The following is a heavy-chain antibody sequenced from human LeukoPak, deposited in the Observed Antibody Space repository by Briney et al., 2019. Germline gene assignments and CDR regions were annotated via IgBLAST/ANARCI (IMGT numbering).Heavy chain of an antibody. CDR1: GFTFSNYD. Sequence: GGSLRLSCAASGFTFSNYDMHWVRQVTGKYLEWVSAIGTTGDTYYPGSVKGRFTISRENAKNSLYLQMNSLRAGDTAVYYCARAVAAARGVNYFDYWGRGTLVTVSS. J-gene: IGHJ4*02. CDR2: IGTTGDT. V-gene: IGHV3-13*01. D-gene: IGHD3-10*01. CDR3: ARAVAAARGVNYFDY.